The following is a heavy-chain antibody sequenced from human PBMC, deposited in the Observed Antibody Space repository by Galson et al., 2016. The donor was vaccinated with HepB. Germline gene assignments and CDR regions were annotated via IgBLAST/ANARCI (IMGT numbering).Heavy chain of an antibody. J-gene: IGHJ4*02. CDR2: TYYRSKWYN. V-gene: IGHV6-1*01. D-gene: IGHD1-1*01. Sequence: CAISGDSVSSNSGVWNWIRQSPSRGLEWLGRTYYRSKWYNHYAESVKSRITINPDTSKNQFSLHLNSVTPEDTAVYCCARDSPGNSFFDYWGQGILVTVSS. CDR1: GDSVSSNSGV. CDR3: ARDSPGNSFFDY.